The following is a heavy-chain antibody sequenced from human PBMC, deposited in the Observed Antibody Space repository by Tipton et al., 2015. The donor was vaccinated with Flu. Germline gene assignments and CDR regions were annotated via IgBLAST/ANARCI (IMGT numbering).Heavy chain of an antibody. J-gene: IGHJ5*01. CDR1: GVSFISST. Sequence: QLVQSGAEVKKPGTSVKVSCRASGVSFISSTMQWIRQVPGERLEWIGWIAVGSGYTNYAPDFQERLAITRDMSTRTTYMEMRSLRPEDTAVYLCAAENYYASHGLDSWSQGSLVTVS. V-gene: IGHV1-58*02. CDR2: IAVGSGYT. D-gene: IGHD3-10*01. CDR3: AAENYYASHGLDS.